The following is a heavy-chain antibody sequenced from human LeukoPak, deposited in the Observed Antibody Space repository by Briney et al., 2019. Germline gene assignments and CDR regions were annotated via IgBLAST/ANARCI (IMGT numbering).Heavy chain of an antibody. D-gene: IGHD6-19*01. Sequence: GGSLRLSCAASGFTFSSSAMSWVRQAPGKGLEWVSAISSSGGSTYYADSVKGRFTISRNNSKNTLYLQMNSLRAEDTAVYYCAKRGIPVAGTSSGYFDYWGQGTLVIVSS. CDR1: GFTFSSSA. CDR3: AKRGIPVAGTSSGYFDY. V-gene: IGHV3-23*01. J-gene: IGHJ4*02. CDR2: ISSSGGST.